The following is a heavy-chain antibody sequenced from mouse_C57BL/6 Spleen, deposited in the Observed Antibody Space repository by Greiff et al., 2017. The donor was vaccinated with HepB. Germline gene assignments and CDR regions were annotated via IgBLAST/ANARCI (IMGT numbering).Heavy chain of an antibody. CDR1: GFTFSDYY. CDR2: INYDGSST. CDR3: ARETGTSYYFDY. V-gene: IGHV5-16*01. D-gene: IGHD4-1*01. J-gene: IGHJ2*01. Sequence: EVQVVESEGGLVQPGSSMKLSCTASGFTFSDYYMAWVRQVPEKGLEWVANINYDGSSTYYLDSLKSRFIISRDNAKNILYLQMSSLKSEDTATYYCARETGTSYYFDYWGQGTTLTVSS.